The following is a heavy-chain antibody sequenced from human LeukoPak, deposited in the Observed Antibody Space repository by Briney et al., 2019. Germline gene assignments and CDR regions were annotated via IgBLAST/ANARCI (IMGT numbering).Heavy chain of an antibody. CDR3: VPDFWSGYIPDY. Sequence: PGGSLRLSCAASGFTFSSYSMNWVRQAPGKGLEWVSYISSSSTIYYADSVKGRFTISRDNAKNSLYLQMNSLRAEDTAVYYCVPDFWSGYIPDYWGQGTLVTVSS. V-gene: IGHV3-48*01. D-gene: IGHD3-3*01. J-gene: IGHJ4*02. CDR1: GFTFSSYS. CDR2: ISSSSTI.